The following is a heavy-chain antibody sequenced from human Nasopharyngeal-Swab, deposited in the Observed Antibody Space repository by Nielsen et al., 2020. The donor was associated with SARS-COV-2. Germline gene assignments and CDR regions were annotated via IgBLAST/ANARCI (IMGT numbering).Heavy chain of an antibody. CDR1: GFTFGDYA. CDR2: IKSKTDGGTT. Sequence: GESLKISCTASGFTFGDYAMSWVRQAPGKGLEWVGRIKSKTDGGTTDYAAPVKGRFTISRDDSKNTLYLQMNSLKTEDTAVYYCTTERLNYYDSSGPIFDYWGQGTLVTVSS. J-gene: IGHJ4*02. V-gene: IGHV3-15*01. D-gene: IGHD3-22*01. CDR3: TTERLNYYDSSGPIFDY.